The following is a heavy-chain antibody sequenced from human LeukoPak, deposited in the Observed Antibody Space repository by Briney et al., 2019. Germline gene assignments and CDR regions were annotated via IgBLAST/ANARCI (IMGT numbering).Heavy chain of an antibody. Sequence: SETLSLTCNVSGGSMNNYYWSWFRRPPGKGLEWIAYVYQTGDARYNPSLKSRVSISLDTSKSQFSLKLRSVTATDTAVYYCARHPFSAPFDYWGQGILVTVSS. CDR1: GGSMNNYY. V-gene: IGHV4-59*08. D-gene: IGHD6-19*01. J-gene: IGHJ4*02. CDR2: VYQTGDA. CDR3: ARHPFSAPFDY.